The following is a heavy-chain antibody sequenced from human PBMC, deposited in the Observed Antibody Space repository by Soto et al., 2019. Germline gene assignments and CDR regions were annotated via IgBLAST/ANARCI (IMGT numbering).Heavy chain of an antibody. J-gene: IGHJ5*02. V-gene: IGHV3-23*01. D-gene: IGHD3-3*01. Sequence: GGSLRLSCAASGFTFSSYAMSWVRQAPGKGLEWVSAISGSGGSTYYADSVKGRFTISRDNSKNTLYLQMNSLRAEDTAVYYCAKRSAPEVLRFLEWARPFDPWGQGTLVTVSS. CDR1: GFTFSSYA. CDR2: ISGSGGST. CDR3: AKRSAPEVLRFLEWARPFDP.